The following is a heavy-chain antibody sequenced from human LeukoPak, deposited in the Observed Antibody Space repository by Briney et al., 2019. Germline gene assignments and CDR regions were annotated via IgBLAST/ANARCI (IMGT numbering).Heavy chain of an antibody. CDR3: ARALRDGYKSGYYYGMDV. CDR2: ISDSDSTI. V-gene: IGHV3-11*01. J-gene: IGHJ6*02. Sequence: GGSLRLSCAASGFTVSSNYMSWVRQAPGKGLEWISYISDSDSTIYYADSVKGRFTVSRDTAQNSLYLQMNSLRAEDTAVYYCARALRDGYKSGYYYGMDVWGQGTTVTVSS. D-gene: IGHD5-24*01. CDR1: GFTVSSNY.